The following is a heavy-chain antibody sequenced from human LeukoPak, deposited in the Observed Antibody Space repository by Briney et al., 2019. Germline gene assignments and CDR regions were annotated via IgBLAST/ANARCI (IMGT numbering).Heavy chain of an antibody. CDR2: IRGNGDNT. D-gene: IGHD6-13*01. CDR1: GFTFSNYA. CDR3: AKDGYKAAGYFDL. Sequence: HSGGSLRLSCAAPGFTFSNYAMHWVRQVPGKGLEWLSLIRGNGDNTDYAESVKGRFTVSRDNSRNSLYLQMSGLRVEDTALFYCAKDGYKAAGYFDLWGRSTLVTVSS. V-gene: IGHV3-43*02. J-gene: IGHJ2*01.